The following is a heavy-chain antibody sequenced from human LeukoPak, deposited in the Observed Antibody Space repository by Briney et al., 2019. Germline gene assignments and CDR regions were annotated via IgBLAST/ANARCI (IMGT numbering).Heavy chain of an antibody. J-gene: IGHJ5*02. Sequence: ASVKVSCKASGYTFTSYDINWVRQATGQGLERMGWMNPNSGNTGYAQKFQGRVTMTRNTSISTAYMELSSLRSEDTAVYYCARGQWLVPYWFDPWGQGTLVTVSS. CDR3: ARGQWLVPYWFDP. CDR1: GYTFTSYD. D-gene: IGHD6-19*01. CDR2: MNPNSGNT. V-gene: IGHV1-8*01.